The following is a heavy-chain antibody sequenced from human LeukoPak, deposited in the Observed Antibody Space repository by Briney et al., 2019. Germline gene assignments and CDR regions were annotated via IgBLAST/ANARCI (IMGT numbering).Heavy chain of an antibody. CDR1: GFSFSDHG. CDR3: AKEGGTTGWLITDY. V-gene: IGHV3-30*18. J-gene: IGHJ4*02. CDR2: ISWDVNEK. Sequence: GGSLRLFCAPSGFSFSDHGMHWVRQAPGKELEWVGMISWDVNEKHYGDSVKRRFTIYRDNSKNTLYLQMNSLTTEDTAVYYCAKEGGTTGWLITDYWGQGTLITASS. D-gene: IGHD1-1*01.